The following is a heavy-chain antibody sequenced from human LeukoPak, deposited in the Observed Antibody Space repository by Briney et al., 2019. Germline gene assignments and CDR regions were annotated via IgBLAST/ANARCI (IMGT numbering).Heavy chain of an antibody. CDR1: GGTFSSYA. Sequence: ASVKVSCKASGGTFSSYAISWVRQAPGQGLEWMGGIIPIFGTANYAQKFQGRVTITADESTSTAYMELRSLRSDDTAVYYCARTPIVVVITTFIGAFDIWGQGTMVTVSS. J-gene: IGHJ3*02. V-gene: IGHV1-69*13. D-gene: IGHD3-22*01. CDR2: IIPIFGTA. CDR3: ARTPIVVVITTFIGAFDI.